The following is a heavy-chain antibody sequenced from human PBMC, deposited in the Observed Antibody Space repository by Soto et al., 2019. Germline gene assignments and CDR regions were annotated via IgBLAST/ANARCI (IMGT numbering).Heavy chain of an antibody. CDR3: AKDPNDYDSSAYYVDY. Sequence: GGSLRLSCAASGFTFSSYAMSWVRQAPGKGLEWVSAISDSGDKTYYADSVKGRFTVSRDNSKNTLYLQMNSLRAEDTAVYFCAKDPNDYDSSAYYVDYWGRGTLVTVSS. CDR1: GFTFSSYA. CDR2: ISDSGDKT. D-gene: IGHD3-22*01. J-gene: IGHJ4*02. V-gene: IGHV3-23*01.